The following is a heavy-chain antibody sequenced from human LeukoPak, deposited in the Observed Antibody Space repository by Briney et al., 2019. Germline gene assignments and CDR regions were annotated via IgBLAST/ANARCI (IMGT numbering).Heavy chain of an antibody. V-gene: IGHV4-59*01. D-gene: IGHD2-2*01. CDR2: IFHSGIT. CDR1: GGSISSYY. J-gene: IGHJ5*02. CDR3: ARGSQTYRSTTSCHSWFDP. Sequence: SETLSLTCTVSGGSISSYYWNWIRQPPGKGLEWIGYIFHSGITNYKPSLKRRVTISLDTSKNQFSLKLSSVTAADTAVYYCARGSQTYRSTTSCHSWFDPWGQGTLVTVSS.